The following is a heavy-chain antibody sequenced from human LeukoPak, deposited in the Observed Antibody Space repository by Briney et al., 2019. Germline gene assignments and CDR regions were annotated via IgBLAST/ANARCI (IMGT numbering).Heavy chain of an antibody. CDR3: ARDPYDFWSGYSFDY. CDR1: GCTFTSYG. V-gene: IGHV1-18*01. CDR2: ISAYNGNT. J-gene: IGHJ4*02. Sequence: GASVKVSCKASGCTFTSYGISWVRQAPGQGLEWMGWISAYNGNTNYAQKLQGRVTMTTDTSTSTAYMELRSLRSDDTAVYYCARDPYDFWSGYSFDYWGQGTLVTVSS. D-gene: IGHD3-3*01.